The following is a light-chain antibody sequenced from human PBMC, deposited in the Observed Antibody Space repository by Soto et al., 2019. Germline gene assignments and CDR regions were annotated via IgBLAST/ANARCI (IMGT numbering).Light chain of an antibody. CDR3: WSFAGSPVV. J-gene: IGLJ2*01. CDR1: STDVGWENY. Sequence: QSAVTQPPSASGCLGQSVTVTCSGTSTDVGWENYVAWYQQHPGKDPKLILYEVSKRPSGVPDRFSGSRSGSTDSLTVSGLQAEDEADYYCWSFAGSPVVFGGGTKLNVL. CDR2: EVS. V-gene: IGLV2-8*01.